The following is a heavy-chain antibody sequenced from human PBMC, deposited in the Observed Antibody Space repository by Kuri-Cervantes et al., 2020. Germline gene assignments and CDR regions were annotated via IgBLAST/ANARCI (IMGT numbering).Heavy chain of an antibody. CDR2: IYPGDSDT. V-gene: IGHV5-51*01. CDR3: ARGSSEDDAVAFDI. D-gene: IGHD2-15*01. J-gene: IGHJ3*02. CDR1: GHSFNSFW. Sequence: GGSLRLSCKGSGHSFNSFWIGWVRQMPGEGLEWMGIIYPGDSDTRYSPSFQGQVTISADKSTSTAYLQWSSLKASDTAMYYCARGSSEDDAVAFDIWGQGTMVTVSS.